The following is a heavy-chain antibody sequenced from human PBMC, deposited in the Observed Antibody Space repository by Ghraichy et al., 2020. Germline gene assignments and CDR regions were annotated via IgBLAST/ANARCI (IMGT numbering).Heavy chain of an antibody. CDR1: GFIFSTYT. CDR2: ISYDGSTK. V-gene: IGHV3-30-3*01. D-gene: IGHD2-2*01. CDR3: ARDLVYCSSATCKDH. Sequence: GGSLRLSCAASGFIFSTYTMHWVRQAPGKGLEWVSVISYDGSTKHYVDSVRGRFTISRDDSQSTLYLQMDSLRPEDTAVYYCARDLVYCSSATCKDHWGQGTLVIVSS. J-gene: IGHJ4*02.